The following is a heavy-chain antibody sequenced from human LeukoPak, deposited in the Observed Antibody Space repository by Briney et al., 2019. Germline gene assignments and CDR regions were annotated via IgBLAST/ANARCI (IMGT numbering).Heavy chain of an antibody. V-gene: IGHV4-59*08. CDR3: ARGIAVAGNFDY. CDR2: IYYSGST. Sequence: SETLSLTCTVSGGSISSYYWSWIRQPPGKGLEWIGYIYYSGSTNYNPSLKSRVTISVDTSKNQFSLKLSSVTAADTAVYYCARGIAVAGNFDYWGQGTLVTVSS. CDR1: GGSISSYY. D-gene: IGHD6-19*01. J-gene: IGHJ4*02.